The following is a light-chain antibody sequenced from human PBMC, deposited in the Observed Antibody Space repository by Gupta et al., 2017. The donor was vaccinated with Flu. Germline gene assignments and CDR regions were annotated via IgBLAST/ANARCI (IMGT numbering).Light chain of an antibody. CDR2: DVS. Sequence: QSALTQPRSVSGSPGQSVTISCTGTSSDVGSYSYVSWYQQNPGKAPKLMIYDVSKRPSGVPDRFSGSKSGNTASLTISGLQAEDEADYFCCSYAGTYTFVVFGGGTKLTVL. J-gene: IGLJ2*01. CDR1: SSDVGSYSY. CDR3: CSYAGTYTFVV. V-gene: IGLV2-11*01.